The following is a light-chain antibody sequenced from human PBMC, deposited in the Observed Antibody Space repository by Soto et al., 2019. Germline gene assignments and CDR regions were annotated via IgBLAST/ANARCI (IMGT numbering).Light chain of an antibody. CDR1: SSDAGDYNY. CDR3: SSYRRTATYV. Sequence: QSALTQPASVSGSPGQSITISCTGSSSDAGDYNYVSWYQQHPGKAPKLMIYEVSNRPSGVSNRFSGSKSGNTASLTISGLQAEDEADYYCSSYRRTATYVFGTGTKVTVL. V-gene: IGLV2-14*01. CDR2: EVS. J-gene: IGLJ1*01.